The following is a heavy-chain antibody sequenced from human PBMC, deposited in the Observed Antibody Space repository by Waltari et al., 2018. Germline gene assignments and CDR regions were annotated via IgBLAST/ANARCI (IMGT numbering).Heavy chain of an antibody. Sequence: QVQLVQSGAEVKKPGSSVKVSCKASGGTFSSYAISWVRQAPGQGLEWMGGIIPIFGTANYAQKFQGRVTITADKSTSTAYMELSSLRSEDTAVYYCARSLGVVVVAATRNFDYWGQGTLVTVSS. V-gene: IGHV1-69*14. CDR1: GGTFSSYA. D-gene: IGHD2-15*01. J-gene: IGHJ4*02. CDR2: IIPIFGTA. CDR3: ARSLGVVVVAATRNFDY.